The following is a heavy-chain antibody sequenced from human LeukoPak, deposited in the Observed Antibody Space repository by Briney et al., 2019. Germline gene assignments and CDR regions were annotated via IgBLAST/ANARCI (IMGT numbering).Heavy chain of an antibody. D-gene: IGHD2-2*01. CDR1: GGSISSSYW. V-gene: IGHV4-4*02. Sequence: PSGTLSLTCAVSGGSISSSYWWTWVRQPPGKGLEWIGRIYTSGSTNYNPSLKSRVTISVDTSKNQFSLKLSSVTAADTAVYYCARDRGVVVPAAKVYYYYYMDVWGKGTTVTISS. CDR2: IYTSGST. CDR3: ARDRGVVVPAAKVYYYYYMDV. J-gene: IGHJ6*03.